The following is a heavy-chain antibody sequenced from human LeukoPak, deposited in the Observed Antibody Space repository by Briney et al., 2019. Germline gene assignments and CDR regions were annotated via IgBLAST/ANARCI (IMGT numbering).Heavy chain of an antibody. Sequence: PGGSLRLSCAASGFTFSSYEMNWVRQAPGKGLEWVSYISSSGSTIYYADSVKGRFTISRDNAKNSLYLQMNSLRAEDTAVYYCARALPPTVKTPYYYYGMDVWGQGTTVTVSS. CDR3: ARALPPTVKTPYYYYGMDV. CDR1: GFTFSSYE. D-gene: IGHD4-17*01. CDR2: ISSSGSTI. V-gene: IGHV3-48*03. J-gene: IGHJ6*02.